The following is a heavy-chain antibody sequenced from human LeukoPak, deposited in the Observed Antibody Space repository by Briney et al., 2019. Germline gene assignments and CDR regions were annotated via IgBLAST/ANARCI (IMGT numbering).Heavy chain of an antibody. V-gene: IGHV3-48*04. CDR2: ISSSGSTI. J-gene: IGHJ6*04. Sequence: GGSLRLSCAASGFTFSTYWMSWVRQAPGKGLEWVSYISSSGSTIYYADFVKGRFTISRDNAKNSLYLQMNSLRAEDTAVYYCAELGITMIGGVWGKGTTVTISS. D-gene: IGHD3-10*02. CDR3: AELGITMIGGV. CDR1: GFTFSTYW.